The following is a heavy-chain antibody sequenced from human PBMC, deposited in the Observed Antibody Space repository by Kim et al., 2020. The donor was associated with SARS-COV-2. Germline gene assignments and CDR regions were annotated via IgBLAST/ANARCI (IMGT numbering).Heavy chain of an antibody. CDR2: ISGSGGST. J-gene: IGHJ6*02. D-gene: IGHD5-18*01. V-gene: IGHV3-23*01. CDR1: GFTFSSYA. CDR3: AKDHTAWIGPYYYYYGMDV. Sequence: GGSLRHSCAASGFTFSSYAMSWVRQAPGKGLEWVSAISGSGGSTYYADSVKGRFTISRDNSKNTLYLQMNSLRAEDTAVYYCAKDHTAWIGPYYYYYGMDVWGQGTTVTVSS.